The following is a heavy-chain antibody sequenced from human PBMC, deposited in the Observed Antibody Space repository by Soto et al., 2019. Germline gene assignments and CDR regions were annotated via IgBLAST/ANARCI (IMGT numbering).Heavy chain of an antibody. CDR3: ARGGVPAAIDWFDP. J-gene: IGHJ5*02. D-gene: IGHD2-2*01. CDR2: IIPIFGTA. V-gene: IGHV1-69*01. Sequence: QVQLVQSGAEVKKPGSSVKVSCKASGGTFSSYAISWVRQAPGQGLEWMGGIIPIFGTANYAQKFQGRVTITADESTSTADMELSSLRSEDTAVYYCARGGVPAAIDWFDPWGQGTLVTVSS. CDR1: GGTFSSYA.